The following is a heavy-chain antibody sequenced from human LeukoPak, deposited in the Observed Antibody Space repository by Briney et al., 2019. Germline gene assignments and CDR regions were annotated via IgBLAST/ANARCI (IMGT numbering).Heavy chain of an antibody. Sequence: GGSLRLSCAASGFTFNSFSMNWVRQAPGKGLEWVSAISGSGGSTYYADSVKGRFTISRDNSKNTLYLQMNSLRAEDTAVYYCAKVLVGATFGVLDYWGQGTLVTVSS. V-gene: IGHV3-23*01. CDR2: ISGSGGST. CDR3: AKVLVGATFGVLDY. J-gene: IGHJ4*02. D-gene: IGHD1-26*01. CDR1: GFTFNSFS.